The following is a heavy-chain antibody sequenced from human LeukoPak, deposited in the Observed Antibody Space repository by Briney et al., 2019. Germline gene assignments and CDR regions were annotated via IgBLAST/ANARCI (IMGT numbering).Heavy chain of an antibody. D-gene: IGHD3-22*01. CDR1: GFTFSDYV. J-gene: IGHJ5*02. Sequence: GGSLRLSCAASGFTFSDYVMSWVRQAPGKGLEWVSAISGGGAISTYYAGSVKGRFTISRDNSKNTLYLQMNSLRAEDTAVYYCAKVYYYDSSGTNWFDPWGQGTLVTVSS. CDR2: ISGGGAIST. V-gene: IGHV3-23*01. CDR3: AKVYYYDSSGTNWFDP.